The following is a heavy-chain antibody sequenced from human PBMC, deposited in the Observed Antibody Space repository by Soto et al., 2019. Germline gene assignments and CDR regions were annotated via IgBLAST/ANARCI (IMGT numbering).Heavy chain of an antibody. V-gene: IGHV4-39*01. D-gene: IGHD3-22*01. Sequence: PSETLSLACTVSGGSISSSSYYWGWICQPPGKGLEWIGSIYYSGSTYYNPSLKSRVTISVDTSKNQFSLKLSSVTAADTAVYYCARSRGLITMIVVVIGDNWFDPWGQGTLVTVSS. J-gene: IGHJ5*02. CDR2: IYYSGST. CDR1: GGSISSSSYY. CDR3: ARSRGLITMIVVVIGDNWFDP.